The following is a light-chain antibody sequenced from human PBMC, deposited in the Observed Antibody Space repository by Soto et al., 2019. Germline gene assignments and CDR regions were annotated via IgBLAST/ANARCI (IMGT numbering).Light chain of an antibody. J-gene: IGLJ1*01. CDR3: CSYAGSYTFYV. CDR2: DVS. Sequence: VLTQPRSVSGSPGQSVTISCTGTSSDVGGYNYVSWYQQHPGKAPKLVIYDVSERPSGVPDRFSGSKSGNTASLTVSGLQADDEADYYCCSYAGSYTFYVFGTGTKVTVL. V-gene: IGLV2-11*01. CDR1: SSDVGGYNY.